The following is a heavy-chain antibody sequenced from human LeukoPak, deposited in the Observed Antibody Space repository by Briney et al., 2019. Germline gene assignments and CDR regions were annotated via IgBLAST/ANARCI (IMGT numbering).Heavy chain of an antibody. D-gene: IGHD3-10*01. J-gene: IGHJ4*02. CDR1: GYTFINYY. CDR3: AKDRNRGVIIAWTFDY. V-gene: IGHV1-46*01. CDR2: ITPSGGTT. Sequence: ASVKVSCKASGYTFINYYMHWVRQAPGQGLEWMGVITPSGGTTTYAQKFQGRVTMTRDTSTSTVYMDLSSLRSEDTAVYYCAKDRNRGVIIAWTFDYWGQGTLVTVSS.